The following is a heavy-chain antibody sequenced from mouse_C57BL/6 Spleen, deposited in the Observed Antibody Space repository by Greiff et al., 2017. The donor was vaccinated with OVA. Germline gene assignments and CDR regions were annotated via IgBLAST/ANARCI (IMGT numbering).Heavy chain of an antibody. D-gene: IGHD1-1*01. CDR1: GYAFSSYW. J-gene: IGHJ4*01. CDR3: ARREDYYDYAMDY. V-gene: IGHV1-80*01. Sequence: QVQLQQSGAELVKPGASVKISCKASGYAFSSYWMNWVKQRPGKGLEWIGQIYPGDGDTNYNGKFKGKATLTADKSSSTAYMQLSSLTSEDSAVYFCARREDYYDYAMDYWGQGTSVTVSS. CDR2: IYPGDGDT.